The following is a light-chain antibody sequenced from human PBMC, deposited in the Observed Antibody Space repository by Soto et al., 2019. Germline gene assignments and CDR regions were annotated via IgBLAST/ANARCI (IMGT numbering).Light chain of an antibody. CDR2: AAS. V-gene: IGKV3-15*01. CDR3: QEYSKWPLFT. J-gene: IGKJ3*01. CDR1: QSVGRN. Sequence: EIVVTQSPGILSVSPGDRATLSCRASQSVGRNLAWYQQKPGQAPTLLIYAASTRATGLPARFSGSGSGTDFTLTISSLQSEDLAVYYCQEYSKWPLFTFGPGTRVDMK.